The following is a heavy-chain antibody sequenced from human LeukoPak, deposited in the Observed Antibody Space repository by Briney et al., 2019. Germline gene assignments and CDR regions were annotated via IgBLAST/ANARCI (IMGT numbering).Heavy chain of an antibody. Sequence: SVKVSCKASGGTFSSYAINWVRQAPGHGLEWMGRIIPIFDTANYAQKFQGRVTITADKSTSTAYMELSSLRSEDTAVFYCAREEGSSSWYKGTGSDWFDPWGQGTLVTVSS. J-gene: IGHJ5*02. CDR2: IIPIFDTA. D-gene: IGHD6-13*01. V-gene: IGHV1-69*06. CDR1: GGTFSSYA. CDR3: AREEGSSSWYKGTGSDWFDP.